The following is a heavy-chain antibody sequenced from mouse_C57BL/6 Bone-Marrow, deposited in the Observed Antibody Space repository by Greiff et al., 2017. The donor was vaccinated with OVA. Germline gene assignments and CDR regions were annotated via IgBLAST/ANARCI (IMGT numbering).Heavy chain of an antibody. J-gene: IGHJ4*01. CDR2: IDPSDSYT. V-gene: IGHV1-59*01. D-gene: IGHD2-3*01. CDR3: ATPIYDGPYAMDD. CDR1: GYTFTSYW. Sequence: QVQLQQPGAELVRPGTSVKLSCKASGYTFTSYWMHWVKQRPGQGLEWIGVIDPSDSYTNYNQKFKGKATLTVDTSSSTAYMQLSSLTSEDSAVYYCATPIYDGPYAMDDWGQGTSVTVSS.